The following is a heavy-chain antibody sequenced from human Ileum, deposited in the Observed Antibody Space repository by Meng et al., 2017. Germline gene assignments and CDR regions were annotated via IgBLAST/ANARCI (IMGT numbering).Heavy chain of an antibody. CDR3: TASSGGGGGLGS. Sequence: QVQLQESGPGLVKPSQTLSLTCTVSGASVDSGNYHWGWVRQPPGKGLECIGTTYNSWTPYYTPSLKSGVSMSVDTSKTPSPLTRKPGTAAATAVYYCTASSGGGGGLGSWGQGTLVTVSS. CDR1: GASVDSGNYH. CDR2: TYNSWTP. J-gene: IGHJ5*01. V-gene: IGHV4-30-4*01. D-gene: IGHD3-10*01.